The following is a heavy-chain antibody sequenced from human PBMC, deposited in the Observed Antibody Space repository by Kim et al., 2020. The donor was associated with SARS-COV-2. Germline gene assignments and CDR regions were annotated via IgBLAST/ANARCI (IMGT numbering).Heavy chain of an antibody. D-gene: IGHD3-22*01. CDR2: ILRRDYGGTT. J-gene: IGHJ4*02. V-gene: IGHV3-15*01. CDR1: GFTFTTAW. Sequence: GGSLRLSCAGSGFTFTTAWMSWVRQAPGKGLEWVGRILRRDYGGTTDYDVPVKGRFTISRDDSINTVYLQMNSRKAGDTAVYDCNTDPGDGSGFGPGYWGQGTVVTVP. CDR3: NTDPGDGSGFGPGY.